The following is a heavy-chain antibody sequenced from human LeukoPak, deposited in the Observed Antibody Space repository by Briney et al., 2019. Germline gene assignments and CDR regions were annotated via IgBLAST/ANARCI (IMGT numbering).Heavy chain of an antibody. D-gene: IGHD3-10*01. J-gene: IGHJ6*04. CDR1: GGSISTSNYY. CDR2: IFYSGST. CDR3: AKSNGYGLVDI. V-gene: IGHV4-39*07. Sequence: PSETLSLTCTVSGGSISTSNYYWGWIRQPPGKGLEWIGNIFYSGSTYYSPSLKSRVTISLGTSRNQFSLKLNSVTAADTAVYYCAKSNGYGLVDIWGKGTTVTVSS.